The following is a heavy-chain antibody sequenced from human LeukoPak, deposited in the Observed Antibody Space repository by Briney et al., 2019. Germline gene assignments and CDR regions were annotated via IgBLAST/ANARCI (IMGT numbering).Heavy chain of an antibody. D-gene: IGHD4-11*01. CDR3: ARLSMTTVSLFDY. CDR1: GGSFSGYY. V-gene: IGHV4-34*01. J-gene: IGHJ4*02. Sequence: SETLSLTCAVYGGSFSGYYWNWIRQPPDKGLEWIGQIDHSGSTNYNPSLKSRVTISVDTSKNQFSLKLSSVTAADTAVYYCARLSMTTVSLFDYWGQGTLVTVSS. CDR2: IDHSGST.